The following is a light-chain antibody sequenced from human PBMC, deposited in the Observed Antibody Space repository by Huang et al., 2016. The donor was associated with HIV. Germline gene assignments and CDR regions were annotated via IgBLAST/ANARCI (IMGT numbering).Light chain of an antibody. CDR3: QQSGSYT. J-gene: IGKJ2*01. CDR2: GAS. CDR1: QSIRSSS. Sequence: EIVLTQSPGTLSLSPGERATLSCRTSQSIRSSSLAWYQQPPGQSPRLLIYGASSRATGIPDRFSGSGSGTDFTLAISRLEPEDFAVYHCQQSGSYTFGQGTKLE. V-gene: IGKV3-20*01.